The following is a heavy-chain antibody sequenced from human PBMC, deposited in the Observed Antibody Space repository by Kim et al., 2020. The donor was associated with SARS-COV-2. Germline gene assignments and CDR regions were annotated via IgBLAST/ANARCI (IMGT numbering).Heavy chain of an antibody. D-gene: IGHD3-3*01. Sequence: GGSLRLSCAASGFTFSSYAMSWVRQAPGKGLEWVSAISGSGGSTYYADSVKGRFTISRDNSKNTLYLQMNSLRAEDTAVYYCANSFTTSIFGVVFVGGMDVWGQGTTVTVSS. J-gene: IGHJ6*02. CDR3: ANSFTTSIFGVVFVGGMDV. CDR1: GFTFSSYA. CDR2: ISGSGGST. V-gene: IGHV3-23*01.